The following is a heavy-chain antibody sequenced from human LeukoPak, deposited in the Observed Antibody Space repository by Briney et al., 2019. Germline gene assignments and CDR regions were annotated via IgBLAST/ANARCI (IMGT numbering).Heavy chain of an antibody. CDR1: GYSFTNYW. D-gene: IGHD6-19*01. J-gene: IGHJ4*02. Sequence: GESLKISCKGSGYSFTNYWIGWVRQMPGKGLEWMGIIYPGDSDTRNSPSFQGQVTISADKSISIAYLQWSSLEASDTAIYYCARHESVATSRSPLGYWGQGTLVTVSS. V-gene: IGHV5-51*01. CDR3: ARHESVATSRSPLGY. CDR2: IYPGDSDT.